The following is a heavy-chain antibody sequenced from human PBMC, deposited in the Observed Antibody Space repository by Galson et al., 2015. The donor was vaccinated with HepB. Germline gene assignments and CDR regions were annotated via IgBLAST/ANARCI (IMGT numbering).Heavy chain of an antibody. J-gene: IGHJ3*02. CDR1: GFTFSSYS. Sequence: SLRLSCAASGFTFSSYSMNWVRQAPGKGLEWVSSISSSSSYIYYADSVKGRFTISRDNAKNSLYLQMNSLRAEDTAVYYCARGRHDYYDSSGYLAFDIWGQGTMVTVSS. CDR3: ARGRHDYYDSSGYLAFDI. CDR2: ISSSSSYI. D-gene: IGHD3-22*01. V-gene: IGHV3-21*01.